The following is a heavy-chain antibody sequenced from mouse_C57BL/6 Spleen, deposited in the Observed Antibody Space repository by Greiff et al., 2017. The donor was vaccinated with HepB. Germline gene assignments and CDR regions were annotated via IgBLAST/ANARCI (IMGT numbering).Heavy chain of an antibody. D-gene: IGHD1-1*01. CDR2: IDPEDGDT. CDR1: GFNIKDYY. CDR3: LYYYGSSCAY. J-gene: IGHJ3*01. V-gene: IGHV14-1*01. Sequence: VQLQQSGAELVRPGASVKLSCTASGFNIKDYYMHWVKQRPEQGLEWIGRIDPEDGDTEYAPKFQGKATMTADTSSNTAYLQLSSLTSEDTAVYYCLYYYGSSCAYWGQGTLVTVSA.